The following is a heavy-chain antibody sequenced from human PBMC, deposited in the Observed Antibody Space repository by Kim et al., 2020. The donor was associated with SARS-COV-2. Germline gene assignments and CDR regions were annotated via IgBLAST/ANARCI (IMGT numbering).Heavy chain of an antibody. D-gene: IGHD3-10*01. Sequence: SETLSLTCTVSGDSISSNNYYWGWIRQPPGKGLEWIGSMYYSGSTYYNPSLKSRVTISVDTSKNQFSLKLTSVTAADTAVYYCARDVVDAYNYGYGAGYFDYWGQGILVTVSS. CDR3: ARDVVDAYNYGYGAGYFDY. V-gene: IGHV4-39*07. J-gene: IGHJ4*01. CDR1: GDSISSNNYY. CDR2: MYYSGST.